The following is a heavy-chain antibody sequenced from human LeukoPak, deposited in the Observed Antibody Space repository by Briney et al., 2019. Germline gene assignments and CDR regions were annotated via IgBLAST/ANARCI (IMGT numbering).Heavy chain of an antibody. CDR1: GFIFSNYA. CDR3: GKDPNGDYIGAFDM. CDR2: ITGSGGRT. J-gene: IGHJ3*02. V-gene: IGHV3-23*01. D-gene: IGHD4-17*01. Sequence: PGGSPRLSCATSGFIFSNYAMIWVRQAPGKGLEWVSAITGSGGRTYYADSVKGRFTISRDNSKNTLFLQVNSLRVEDTAVYYCGKDPNGDYIGAFDMWGQGTMVTVSS.